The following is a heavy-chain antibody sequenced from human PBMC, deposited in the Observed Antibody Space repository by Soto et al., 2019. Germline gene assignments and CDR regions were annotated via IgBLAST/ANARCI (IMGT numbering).Heavy chain of an antibody. CDR2: IYYSGST. D-gene: IGHD2-15*01. Sequence: QVQLQESGPGLVKPSETLSLTCTVSGGSISSYYWSWIRQPPGQGLEWIGYIYYSGSTNYNPSLKSRVTISVDTSKTQFPLKLSSVTAADTAVYYCASTRCSGGSCYPRWFDHWGQGTLVTVSS. V-gene: IGHV4-59*01. J-gene: IGHJ5*02. CDR3: ASTRCSGGSCYPRWFDH. CDR1: GGSISSYY.